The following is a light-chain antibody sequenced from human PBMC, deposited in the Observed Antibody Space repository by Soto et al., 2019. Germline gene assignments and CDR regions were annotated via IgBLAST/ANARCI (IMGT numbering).Light chain of an antibody. V-gene: IGKV1-5*01. CDR2: DAS. J-gene: IGKJ1*01. CDR1: QSISSW. CDR3: QQYNSYPWT. Sequence: DIQMTQSPSTVSSSVLDIFTITCRASQSISSWLAWYQQKPGKAPKLLIYDASSLESGVPSRFSGSGSGTEFTLTISSLQPDDFATYYCQQYNSYPWTFGQGTKVDIK.